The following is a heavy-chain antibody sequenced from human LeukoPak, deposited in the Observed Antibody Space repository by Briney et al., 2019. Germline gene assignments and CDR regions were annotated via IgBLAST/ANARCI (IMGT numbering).Heavy chain of an antibody. CDR1: GYTFTSYT. J-gene: IGHJ4*02. CDR3: ARGYSGYDFDY. CDR2: IIPILGIA. V-gene: IGHV1-69*02. Sequence: EASVKVSCKASGYTFTSYTISWVRQAPGQGLEWMGRIIPILGIANYAQKFQGRVTITADKSTSTAYMELSSLRSEDTAVYYCARGYSGYDFDYWGQGTLVTVSS. D-gene: IGHD5-12*01.